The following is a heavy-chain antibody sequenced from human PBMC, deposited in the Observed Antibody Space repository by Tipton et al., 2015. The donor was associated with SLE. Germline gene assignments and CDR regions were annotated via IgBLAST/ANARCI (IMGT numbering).Heavy chain of an antibody. Sequence: SLRLSCAASGFTFSSYAMSWVRQAPGKGLEWVSAISGSGGSTYYADSVKGRFTISRDNSKNTLYLQMNSLRAEDTAVYYCASLPGFSGSYSLRAFDIWGQGAMVTVSS. J-gene: IGHJ3*02. V-gene: IGHV3-23*01. D-gene: IGHD1-26*01. CDR2: ISGSGGST. CDR3: ASLPGFSGSYSLRAFDI. CDR1: GFTFSSYA.